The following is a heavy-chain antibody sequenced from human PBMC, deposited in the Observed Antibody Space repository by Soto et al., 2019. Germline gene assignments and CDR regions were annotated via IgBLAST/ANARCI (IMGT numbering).Heavy chain of an antibody. J-gene: IGHJ4*02. CDR2: IYSGGST. CDR3: AREDDIVAGTYY. D-gene: IGHD5-12*01. CDR1: GGFVNSDTHS. Sequence: SDTLSLTCTVSGGFVNSDTHSWSWIRQTPGKRLEWIGFIYSGGSTKNPSLRSRVTMSVDTSKNQFSLKLRSVIVADTAVYYCAREDDIVAGTYYWGQGTLVTVSS. V-gene: IGHV4-61*01.